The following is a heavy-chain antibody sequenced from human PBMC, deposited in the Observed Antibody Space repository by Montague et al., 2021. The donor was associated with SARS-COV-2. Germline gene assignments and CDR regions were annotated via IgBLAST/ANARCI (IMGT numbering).Heavy chain of an antibody. V-gene: IGHV3-7*01. CDR3: ARSPRGSGTGRLDY. CDR1: GFTSGDYQ. CDR2: INQDETAK. D-gene: IGHD3/OR15-3a*01. Sequence: SLRLSCAASGFTSGDYQMTWVRQAPGKGLQWVANINQDETAKTYVDSVKGRFTISRDNAKNSLILQMNSLKDEDTAVYYCARSPRGSGTGRLDYWGQGTLVTVSS. J-gene: IGHJ4*02.